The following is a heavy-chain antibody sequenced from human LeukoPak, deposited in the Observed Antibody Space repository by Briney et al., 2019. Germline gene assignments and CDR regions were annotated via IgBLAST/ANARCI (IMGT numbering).Heavy chain of an antibody. V-gene: IGHV3-30*18. J-gene: IGHJ4*02. D-gene: IGHD6-19*01. CDR2: ISYDGFNP. CDR1: GFTFSSYG. CDR3: AKVKEMYSSGSYYFDY. Sequence: GGSLRLSCAASGFTFSSYGMHWVRQAPGKGLEWVAVISYDGFNPHYADSVKGRFTISRDNSKNTLWLQMNSLRAEDTAVYYCAKVKEMYSSGSYYFDYWGQGTLVTVSS.